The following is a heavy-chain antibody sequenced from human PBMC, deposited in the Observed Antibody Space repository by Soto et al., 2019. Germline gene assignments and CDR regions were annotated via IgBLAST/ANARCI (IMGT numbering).Heavy chain of an antibody. CDR3: ARESYYSYGMDV. CDR1: GGSISSGGYS. J-gene: IGHJ6*02. CDR2: IYHSGST. V-gene: IGHV4-30-2*01. Sequence: SETLSLTCAVSGGSISSGGYSWSWIRQPPGKGLEWIGYIYHSGSTYYNPSLKSRVTISVDTSKNQFSLKLSSVTAADTAVYYFARESYYSYGMDVWGQGTTVTVFS.